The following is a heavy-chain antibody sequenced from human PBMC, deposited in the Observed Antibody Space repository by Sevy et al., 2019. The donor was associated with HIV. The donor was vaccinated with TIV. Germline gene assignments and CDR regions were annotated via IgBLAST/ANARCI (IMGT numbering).Heavy chain of an antibody. CDR3: TAIVVVPAEL. D-gene: IGHD2-2*01. J-gene: IGHJ4*02. CDR1: GFAFSNAW. CDR2: IKSKTDGGTT. Sequence: GGSLRLSCVASGFAFSNAWMSWVCQAPGKGLESVGRIKSKTDGGTTDYAAPVKGRLTISRDDSKNTLYLQMNSLKTEDTAVYYCTAIVVVPAELWGQGTLVTVSS. V-gene: IGHV3-15*01.